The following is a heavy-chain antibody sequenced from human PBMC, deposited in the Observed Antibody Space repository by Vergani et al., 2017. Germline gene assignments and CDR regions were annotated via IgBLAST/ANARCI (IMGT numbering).Heavy chain of an antibody. CDR2: ISYDGSSE. CDR1: GFTFSNYG. V-gene: IGHV3-30*18. Sequence: QVHLVESGGGVVQPGRSLRLSCAASGFTFSNYGMHWVRQAPGKGLEWVAVISYDGSSEYYADSMKGRFTISRDNSKNTLYLQMNSLRAEDTAVYYCAKDGIQTTFYYYYMDVWGKGNTVTVSS. CDR3: AKDGIQTTFYYYYMDV. J-gene: IGHJ6*03. D-gene: IGHD5-18*01.